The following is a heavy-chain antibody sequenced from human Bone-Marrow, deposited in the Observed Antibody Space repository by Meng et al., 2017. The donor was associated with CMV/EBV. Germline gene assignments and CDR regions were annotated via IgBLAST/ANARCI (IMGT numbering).Heavy chain of an antibody. V-gene: IGHV3-48*03. CDR3: ARDKRGSIFDY. CDR1: GFTFSNYE. CDR2: ISTSGSTM. Sequence: GESLKISCAASGFTFSNYEMNWVRQAPGQGLEWVSYISTSGSTMYYADSVKGRFTVSRDNAKNSLYLQMNSLRAEDTAVYYCARDKRGSIFDYWGQGTLVTVSS. J-gene: IGHJ4*02.